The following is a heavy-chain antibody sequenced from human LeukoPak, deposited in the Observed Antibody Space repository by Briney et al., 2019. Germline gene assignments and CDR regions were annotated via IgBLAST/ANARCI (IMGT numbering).Heavy chain of an antibody. Sequence: PSETLSLTCTVSGGSISGSSYYWGWIRQPPGKGLEWIGSIYYSGSTYYNPSLKSRVTISVDTSKNQFSLKLSSVTAADTAVYYCARTWKPVPFDYWGQGTLVTVSS. CDR3: ARTWKPVPFDY. V-gene: IGHV4-39*01. J-gene: IGHJ4*02. CDR1: GGSISGSSYY. D-gene: IGHD1-14*01. CDR2: IYYSGST.